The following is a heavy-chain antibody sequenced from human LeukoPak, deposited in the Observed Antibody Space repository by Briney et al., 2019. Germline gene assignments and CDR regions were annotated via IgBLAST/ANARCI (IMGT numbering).Heavy chain of an antibody. J-gene: IGHJ3*02. D-gene: IGHD6-19*01. V-gene: IGHV4-31*03. CDR1: GGSISSGGYY. Sequence: PSETLSLTCTVSGGSISSGGYYWSWIRQHPGKGLEWIGYIYYSGSTYYNPSLKSRVTISVDTSKNQFSLKLSSVTAADTAVYYCARLVAVAGTNAFDIWGQGTMVTVSS. CDR2: IYYSGST. CDR3: ARLVAVAGTNAFDI.